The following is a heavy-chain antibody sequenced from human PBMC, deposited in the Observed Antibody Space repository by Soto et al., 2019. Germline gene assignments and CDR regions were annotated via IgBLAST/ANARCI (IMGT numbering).Heavy chain of an antibody. D-gene: IGHD3-3*01. CDR1: GATFSTSS. J-gene: IGHJ4*02. CDR2: IIPIFGTT. V-gene: IGHV1-69*01. Sequence: QVQLEQSGAEVKKPGSSVKVSCKVSGATFSTSSISWVRPAPGQGLEWMGAIIPIFGTTNYAQEFQGRLTITADESTRTAYMELTTLGSPDTALYFCARDNLEDIDLRGYCFDSWGQGTLVTVSS. CDR3: ARDNLEDIDLRGYCFDS.